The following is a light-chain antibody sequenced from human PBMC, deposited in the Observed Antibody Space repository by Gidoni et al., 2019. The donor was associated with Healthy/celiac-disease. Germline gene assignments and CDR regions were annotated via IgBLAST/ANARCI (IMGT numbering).Light chain of an antibody. V-gene: IGLV1-44*01. Sequence: QSVLTQPPSASGTPGQRITISCSGSSSNIGSNTVHWYQQLPGTAPKLLIYSNNQRPSGVPDRFSGSKSGTSASLAISGLQSEDEADYYCAAWDGSLNGVVFGGGTKLT. J-gene: IGLJ2*01. CDR3: AAWDGSLNGVV. CDR1: SSNIGSNT. CDR2: SNN.